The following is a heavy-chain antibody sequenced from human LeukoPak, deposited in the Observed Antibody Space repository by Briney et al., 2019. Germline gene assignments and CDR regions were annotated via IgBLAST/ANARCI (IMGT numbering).Heavy chain of an antibody. CDR3: VRGSSKFDY. V-gene: IGHV1-2*06. CDR1: GYTFTGYY. Sequence: ASVKVSCKASGYTFTGYYMHWVRQAPGQGLEWVGRINPNSGGTNYAQKFQGRVSMTRDTSISTAYMELSRLRSDDTAVYYCVRGSSKFDYWGQGTLVTVSS. CDR2: INPNSGGT. D-gene: IGHD6-13*01. J-gene: IGHJ4*02.